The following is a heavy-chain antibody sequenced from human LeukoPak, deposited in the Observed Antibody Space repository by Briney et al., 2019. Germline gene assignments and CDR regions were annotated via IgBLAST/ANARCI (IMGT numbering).Heavy chain of an antibody. V-gene: IGHV4-59*12. CDR3: AKDAYSSSWYYGY. J-gene: IGHJ4*02. CDR1: GGSTSSYY. CDR2: IHYSGST. Sequence: SETLSLTCTVSGGSTSSYYWSWIRQSPGKGLEWIAYIHYSGSTNYNPSLKSRLTISVDTSKNQFSLKLSSVTAADTAVYYCAKDAYSSSWYYGYWGQGTLVTVSS. D-gene: IGHD6-13*01.